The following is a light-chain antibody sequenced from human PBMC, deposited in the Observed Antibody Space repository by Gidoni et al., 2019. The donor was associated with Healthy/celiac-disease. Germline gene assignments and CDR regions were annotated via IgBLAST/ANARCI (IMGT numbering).Light chain of an antibody. Sequence: EIVMTQSPAPLSVSPGDSATLSCRASQGVSSNLAWYEQKPGQAPRLLIYGASTRATGIPTRFSGSGSGTEFTLTISSLQSEDFAVYYCQQYNNWWTFGQGTKVEIK. J-gene: IGKJ1*01. CDR2: GAS. CDR3: QQYNNWWT. CDR1: QGVSSN. V-gene: IGKV3-15*01.